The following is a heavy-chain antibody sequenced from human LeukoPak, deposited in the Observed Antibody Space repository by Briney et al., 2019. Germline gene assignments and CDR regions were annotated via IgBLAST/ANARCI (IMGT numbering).Heavy chain of an antibody. CDR2: IQQDGSEK. Sequence: PGGSLRLSCAASGFIFSSYWMSWVRQAPGKGLEWVANIQQDGSEKYYVDSVKGRFTISRDNAKNSLYLQINSLRAEDTAVYYCSGGNLYWYFDPWGRGTLVTVSS. D-gene: IGHD4-23*01. V-gene: IGHV3-7*01. CDR3: SGGNLYWYFDP. CDR1: GFIFSSYW. J-gene: IGHJ2*01.